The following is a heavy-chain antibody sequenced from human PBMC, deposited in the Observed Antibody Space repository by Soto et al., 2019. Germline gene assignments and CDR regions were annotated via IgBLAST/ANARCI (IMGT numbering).Heavy chain of an antibody. CDR1: GFSFTSYG. Sequence: QAQLVQSGAEVKKPGASVKVSCKASGFSFTSYGFSWVRQAPGQGLELMGWISAYSGNAKYEEKIQDRVTMTTDTATGTVYMEVRRLRSDDTAGYYCATRGSGTFYEAFDICGQGTMVTVSS. CDR2: ISAYSGNA. CDR3: ATRGSGTFYEAFDI. D-gene: IGHD1-1*01. J-gene: IGHJ3*02. V-gene: IGHV1-18*04.